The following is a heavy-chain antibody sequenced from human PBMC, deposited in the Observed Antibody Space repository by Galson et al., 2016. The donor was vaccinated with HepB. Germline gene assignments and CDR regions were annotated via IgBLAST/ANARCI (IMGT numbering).Heavy chain of an antibody. CDR3: AKKWSYGDYSYFDY. Sequence: SLRLSCAASGFTFNNYAMSWVRQAPGKGLEWVANIKEDGSEEYYVDSVKGRFTISRDNAKNSLYLQMNRLRAEDTAVYYCAKKWSYGDYSYFDYWGQGTLVTVSS. CDR2: IKEDGSEE. D-gene: IGHD4-17*01. CDR1: GFTFNNYA. J-gene: IGHJ4*02. V-gene: IGHV3-7*01.